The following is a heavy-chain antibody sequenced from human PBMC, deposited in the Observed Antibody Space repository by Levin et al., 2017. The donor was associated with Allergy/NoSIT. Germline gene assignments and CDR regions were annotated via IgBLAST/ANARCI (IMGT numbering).Heavy chain of an antibody. J-gene: IGHJ6*02. CDR3: AGFFQETYYDFWSGYYRDGMDV. CDR2: MNPNSGNT. D-gene: IGHD3-3*01. CDR1: GYTFTSYD. V-gene: IGHV1-8*01. Sequence: ASVKVSCKASGYTFTSYDINWVRQATGQGLEWMGWMNPNSGNTGYAQKFQGRVTMTRNTSISTAYMELSSLRSEDTAVYYCAGFFQETYYDFWSGYYRDGMDVWGQGTTVTVSS.